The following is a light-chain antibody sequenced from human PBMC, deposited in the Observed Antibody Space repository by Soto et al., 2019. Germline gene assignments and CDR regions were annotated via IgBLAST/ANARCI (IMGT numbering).Light chain of an antibody. V-gene: IGKV3-11*01. Sequence: EIVLTQSPATLSLSPGERATLSCRASQSVTKYLAWYQQKPGQAPRLLIYDTSNRAPGIPARFSGSGSGTDFTLTINNLESEDSGIYYCQQRYNWITFGGGTKVDIK. CDR3: QQRYNWIT. J-gene: IGKJ4*01. CDR1: QSVTKY. CDR2: DTS.